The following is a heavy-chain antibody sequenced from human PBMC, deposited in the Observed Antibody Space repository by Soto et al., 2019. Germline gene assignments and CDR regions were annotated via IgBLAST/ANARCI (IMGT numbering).Heavy chain of an antibody. Sequence: GGSLRLSCAASGFTFSSYSMNWVRQAPGKGLEWVSSISSSSSYIYYADSVKGRFTISRDNAKNSLYLQMNSLRAEDTAVYYCARDHTSSIADLPGSYWGQGTLVTVSS. V-gene: IGHV3-21*01. D-gene: IGHD6-6*01. CDR3: ARDHTSSIADLPGSY. J-gene: IGHJ4*02. CDR2: ISSSSSYI. CDR1: GFTFSSYS.